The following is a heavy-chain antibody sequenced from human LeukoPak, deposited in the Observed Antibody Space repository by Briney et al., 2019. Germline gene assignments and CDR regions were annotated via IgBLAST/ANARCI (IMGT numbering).Heavy chain of an antibody. D-gene: IGHD6-19*01. V-gene: IGHV5-51*01. J-gene: IGHJ4*02. CDR2: IYPGDSDT. Sequence: GASLKISWKCSGYIFTSYWIGWVRQMPEKGLEWMGIIYPGDSDTRYSPSFQGQVTISADKSISTAYLQWSSLKASDTAMYYCARRGSGWYWDYWGQGTLVTVSS. CDR3: ARRGSGWYWDY. CDR1: GYIFTSYW.